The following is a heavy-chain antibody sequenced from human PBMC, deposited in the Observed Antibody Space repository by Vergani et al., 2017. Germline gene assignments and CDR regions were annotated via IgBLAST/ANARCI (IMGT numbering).Heavy chain of an antibody. CDR3: AKDVRGSYYYGVDV. J-gene: IGHJ6*02. V-gene: IGHV3-9*03. Sequence: EVQLVESGGGLVQPGRSLRLSCAASGFTFDDYAMHWVRQAPGKGLEWVSGISWNSGSIGYADSVKGRFTISRDNAKNSLYLQMNSLRAEDMALYYCAKDVRGSYYYGVDVWGQGTTVTVSS. CDR2: ISWNSGSI. CDR1: GFTFDDYA.